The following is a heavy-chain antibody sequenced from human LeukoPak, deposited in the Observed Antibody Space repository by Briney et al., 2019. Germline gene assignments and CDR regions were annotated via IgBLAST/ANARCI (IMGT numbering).Heavy chain of an antibody. CDR2: ISNDGGGT. V-gene: IGHV3-23*01. CDR3: AKGSSGYFVDL. D-gene: IGHD3-22*01. Sequence: EGSLRLSCAASGFIFNNYSLIWVPQAPGEGLEWGSAISNDGGGTMYADFVKGRFTISRDNSKNTLFLQMNSLRAEDTALYYCAKGSSGYFVDLWGQGTLVTVSS. J-gene: IGHJ5*02. CDR1: GFIFNNYS.